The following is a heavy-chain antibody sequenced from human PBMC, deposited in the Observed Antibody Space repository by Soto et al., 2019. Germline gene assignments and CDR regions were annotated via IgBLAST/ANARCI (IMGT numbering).Heavy chain of an antibody. CDR1: GYTFSGHY. CDR3: ARGGALDGTSPRFNH. CDR2: INANSGDT. V-gene: IGHV1-2*02. J-gene: IGHJ4*02. Sequence: RASVKVSCKASGYTFSGHYMHWIRQAPGHGPEWLGWINANSGDTDRAPKFQDRLTMTRDTSISTAYMELSRLRSDDTAVYYCARGGALDGTSPRFNHWGQGTLVTVSS. D-gene: IGHD6-19*01.